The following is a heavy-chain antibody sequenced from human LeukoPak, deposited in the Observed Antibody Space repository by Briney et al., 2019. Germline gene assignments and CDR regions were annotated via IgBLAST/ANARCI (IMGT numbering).Heavy chain of an antibody. CDR3: AKGTVSYYGMDV. CDR1: GYTLTGDY. D-gene: IGHD4-11*01. Sequence: GASVKVSCKASGYTLTGDYMHWVRQAPGQGLEWMGWINPNSGGTNCAQKFQGRVTMTRDTSVSTAYMELSRLRSDDTAVYYCAKGTVSYYGMDVWGQGTAVTVSS. J-gene: IGHJ6*02. V-gene: IGHV1-2*02. CDR2: INPNSGGT.